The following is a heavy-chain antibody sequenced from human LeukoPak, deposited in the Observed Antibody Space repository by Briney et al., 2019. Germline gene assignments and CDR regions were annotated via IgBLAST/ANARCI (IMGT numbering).Heavy chain of an antibody. Sequence: SETLSLTCTVSGGSISSGSYYWSWIRQPAGKGLEWIGRIYTSGTTNYNPSLKSRVTISVDTSKNQFSLELSSVTAADTAVYFCARARDGYSNFFDYWGQGTLVSVSS. V-gene: IGHV4-61*02. CDR1: GGSISSGSYY. D-gene: IGHD5-24*01. CDR2: IYTSGTT. J-gene: IGHJ4*02. CDR3: ARARDGYSNFFDY.